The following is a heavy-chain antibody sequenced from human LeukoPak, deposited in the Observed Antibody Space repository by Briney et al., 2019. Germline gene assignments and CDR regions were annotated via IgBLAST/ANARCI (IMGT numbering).Heavy chain of an antibody. CDR3: ARHDDIVAFRNGMDV. D-gene: IGHD3-22*01. CDR1: GGSLTGYF. J-gene: IGHJ6*02. V-gene: IGHV4-59*08. Sequence: SSETLSLTCIVSGGSLTGYFWSWIRQPPGKGLEWLGYVFYSGNTRYNPSLESRVTISVDTSKNQFSLKVASVTAADTAVYYCARHDDIVAFRNGMDVWGQGTTVTVSS. CDR2: VFYSGNT.